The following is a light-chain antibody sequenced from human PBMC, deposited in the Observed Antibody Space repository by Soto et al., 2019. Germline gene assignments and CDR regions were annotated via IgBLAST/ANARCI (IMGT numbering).Light chain of an antibody. CDR3: QQYHTASQWT. CDR1: QSVGAS. V-gene: IGKV1-5*03. CDR2: RAS. J-gene: IGKJ1*01. Sequence: TQSPSTLSASVGDRVTITCRASQSVGASLAWYQQRPGIAPKLLIYRASNLEGGVPSRFSGVGSGTEFSLIITGLQPDDFATYYCQQYHTASQWTFGQGTK.